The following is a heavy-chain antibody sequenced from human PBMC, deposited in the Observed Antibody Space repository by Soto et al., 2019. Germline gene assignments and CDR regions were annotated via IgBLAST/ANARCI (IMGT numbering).Heavy chain of an antibody. Sequence: QVQLQESGPGLVKPSETLSLTCTVSGDSVSSNYWSWIRQPPGKELEWIGYIYYNGSPEYNPSLKSRVTLSLDTSKNQFSLKLDSVTAADTAVYYCARGSVVQYWYFDLWGRGTLVTVSS. CDR1: GDSVSSNY. J-gene: IGHJ2*01. CDR3: ARGSVVQYWYFDL. CDR2: IYYNGSP. D-gene: IGHD2-15*01. V-gene: IGHV4-59*02.